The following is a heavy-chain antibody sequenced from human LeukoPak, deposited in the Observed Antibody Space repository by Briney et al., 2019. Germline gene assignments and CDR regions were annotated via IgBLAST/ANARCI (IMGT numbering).Heavy chain of an antibody. Sequence: GASVKVSCKASGYTFTGYYMHWVRQAPGQGLEWMGWINPDSGGTNYAQKFQGRVTMTRDTSISTAYMELSRLRSVDTAVYFCARDLGEEAVDYWGQGTLVTVSS. CDR1: GYTFTGYY. V-gene: IGHV1-2*02. CDR2: INPDSGGT. CDR3: ARDLGEEAVDY. D-gene: IGHD4-17*01. J-gene: IGHJ4*02.